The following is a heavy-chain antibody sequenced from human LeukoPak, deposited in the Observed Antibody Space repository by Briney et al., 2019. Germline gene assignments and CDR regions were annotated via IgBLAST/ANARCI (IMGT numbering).Heavy chain of an antibody. D-gene: IGHD6-13*01. Sequence: GRSLRLSCAASGFTFSSYGIHWVRQAPGKGLEWVTTIWYDGSNKYYADSVKGRFTISRDNSKNTLYLQMDSLRAEDTAVYYCARFTYSSNWYNGAFDIWGQGTMVTVSS. V-gene: IGHV3-33*01. CDR2: IWYDGSNK. J-gene: IGHJ3*02. CDR3: ARFTYSSNWYNGAFDI. CDR1: GFTFSSYG.